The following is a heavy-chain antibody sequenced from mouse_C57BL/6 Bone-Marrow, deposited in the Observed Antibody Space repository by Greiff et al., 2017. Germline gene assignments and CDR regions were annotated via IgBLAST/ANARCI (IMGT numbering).Heavy chain of an antibody. Sequence: QVQLQQPGAELVKPGASVKLSCKASGYTFTSYWMHWVKQRPGQGLEWIGMIQPNSGSTNYNEKFKSKATLTVDKSSSTAYMQLSSLTSEDSAVYYCYGYDEGFAYWGQGTLVTVSA. CDR3: YGYDEGFAY. CDR1: GYTFTSYW. CDR2: IQPNSGST. D-gene: IGHD2-2*01. V-gene: IGHV1-64*01. J-gene: IGHJ3*01.